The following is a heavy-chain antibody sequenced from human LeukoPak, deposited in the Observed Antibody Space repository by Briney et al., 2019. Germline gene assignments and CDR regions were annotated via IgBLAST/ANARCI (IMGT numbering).Heavy chain of an antibody. Sequence: GGSLRLSCAVSGFTFSNYGMHWVRQSPGKGLEWMTFISYDGTNKDYADSVKGRFTVSRDNSKNTPYLQMNSLRTEDTAVYYCATDLGSLVGGPPEAMDVWGQGTTVTMSS. CDR2: ISYDGTNK. CDR3: ATDLGSLVGGPPEAMDV. V-gene: IGHV3-30*03. CDR1: GFTFSNYG. D-gene: IGHD1-26*01. J-gene: IGHJ6*02.